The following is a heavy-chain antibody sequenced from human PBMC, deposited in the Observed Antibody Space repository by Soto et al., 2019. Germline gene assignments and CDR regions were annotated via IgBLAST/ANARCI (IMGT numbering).Heavy chain of an antibody. CDR2: IKSKTDGGTT. V-gene: IGHV3-15*01. Sequence: EVQLVESGGGLVKPGGSLRLSCAASGFTFSNAWMSWVRQAPGKGLEWVGRIKSKTDGGTTDYAAPVKGRFTISRDDSKNTLYLQMNSLKTEDTAVYYCTTVTDIVVRGYYYYGMDVWGQGTTVTVSS. CDR1: GFTFSNAW. J-gene: IGHJ6*02. D-gene: IGHD2-2*01. CDR3: TTVTDIVVRGYYYYGMDV.